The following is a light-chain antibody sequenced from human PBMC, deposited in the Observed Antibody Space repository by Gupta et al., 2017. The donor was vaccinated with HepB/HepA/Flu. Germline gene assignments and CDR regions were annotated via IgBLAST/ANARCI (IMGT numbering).Light chain of an antibody. CDR2: AAS. J-gene: IGKJ2*04. CDR1: QGISSY. Sequence: AIRMTQSPSSFSASTGDRVTITCRASQGISSYLAWYQHKPGKAPKLLIYAASTFQSGVPSRFSGSGFGTDFTLTISCRQSEDFATYYCQLYDSYPLCIFGQGTKLEIK. CDR3: QLYDSYPLCI. V-gene: IGKV1-8*01.